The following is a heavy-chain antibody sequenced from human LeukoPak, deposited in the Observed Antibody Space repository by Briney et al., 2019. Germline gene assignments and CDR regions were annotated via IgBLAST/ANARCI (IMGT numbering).Heavy chain of an antibody. V-gene: IGHV1-2*02. Sequence: ASVKVSCKASGYTFTNYYMHWVRQAPGPGLEWMGWINPNSGGTNYAQKFQGRVTMTRDTSISTAYMELSRLRPDDTAVYYCVRSPTSGTYYNRPYYFDYWGQGTLVTVSS. CDR3: VRSPTSGTYYNRPYYFDY. J-gene: IGHJ4*02. CDR2: INPNSGGT. CDR1: GYTFTNYY. D-gene: IGHD3-10*01.